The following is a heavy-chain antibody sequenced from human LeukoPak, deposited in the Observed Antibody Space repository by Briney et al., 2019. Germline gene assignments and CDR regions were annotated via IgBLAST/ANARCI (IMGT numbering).Heavy chain of an antibody. CDR3: ARIWDGYSGSDY. D-gene: IGHD1-26*01. V-gene: IGHV3-21*01. CDR2: ISSSSDYI. J-gene: IGHJ4*02. CDR1: GFTFSTYT. Sequence: GGSLRLSCAASGFTFSTYTMNWVRQAPGRGLEWVSSISSSSDYIYYADSVRGRFIISRDNAKNSLYLQMTSLRAEDTAVYYCARIWDGYSGSDYWGQGTLVTVSS.